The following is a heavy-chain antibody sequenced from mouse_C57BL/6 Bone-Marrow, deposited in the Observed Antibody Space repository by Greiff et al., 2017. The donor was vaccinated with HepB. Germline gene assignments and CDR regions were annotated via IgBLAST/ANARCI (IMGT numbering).Heavy chain of an antibody. V-gene: IGHV14-4*01. CDR1: GFNIKDDY. CDR3: TSISMVTTGVY. Sequence: VQLQQSGAELVRPGASVKLSCTASGFNIKDDYMHWVKQRPEQGLEWIGWIDPENGDTEYASKFQGKATITADTSSNTAYLQLSSLTSEDTAVYYCTSISMVTTGVYWGQGTTLTVSS. CDR2: IDPENGDT. D-gene: IGHD2-2*01. J-gene: IGHJ2*01.